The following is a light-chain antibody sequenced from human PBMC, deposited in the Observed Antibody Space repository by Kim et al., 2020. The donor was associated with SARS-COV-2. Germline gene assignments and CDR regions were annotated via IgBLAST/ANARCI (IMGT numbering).Light chain of an antibody. Sequence: PGGTVTLTCAFHPRAVTSGHYPTWLQRKPGQAPRTLIYDSTHKHSWTPTRFSGALRWGNAALTLSGAQPEDEADYYCLLSYSGLVFFGGGTQLTVL. J-gene: IGLJ2*01. CDR2: DST. CDR3: LLSYSGLVF. V-gene: IGLV7-46*01. CDR1: PRAVTSGHY.